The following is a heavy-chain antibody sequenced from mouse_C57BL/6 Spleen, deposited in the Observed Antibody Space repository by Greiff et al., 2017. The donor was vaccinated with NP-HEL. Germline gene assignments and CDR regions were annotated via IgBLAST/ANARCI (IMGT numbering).Heavy chain of an antibody. CDR3: ARANWVYFDY. V-gene: IGHV1-82*01. CDR1: GYAFSSSW. CDR2: IYPGDGDT. Sequence: VQLQQSGPELVKPGASVKISCKASGYAFSSSWMNWVKQRPGKGLEWIGRIYPGDGDTNYNGKFKGKATLTADKSYSTAYIQLCSLTSEDSAVYFCARANWVYFDYWGQGTTLTVSS. J-gene: IGHJ2*01. D-gene: IGHD4-1*01.